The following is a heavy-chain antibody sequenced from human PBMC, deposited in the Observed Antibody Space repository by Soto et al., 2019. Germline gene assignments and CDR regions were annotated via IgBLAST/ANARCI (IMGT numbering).Heavy chain of an antibody. CDR1: GGTFSSYA. J-gene: IGHJ5*02. D-gene: IGHD5-12*01. Sequence: SVKVSCKASGGTFSSYAISWVRQAPGQGLEWMGGIIPIFGTANYAQKFQGRVTITADESTSTAYMELSSLRSEDTAVYYCARAVEIVATIPHNWFDPWGQGTLVTVYS. V-gene: IGHV1-69*13. CDR3: ARAVEIVATIPHNWFDP. CDR2: IIPIFGTA.